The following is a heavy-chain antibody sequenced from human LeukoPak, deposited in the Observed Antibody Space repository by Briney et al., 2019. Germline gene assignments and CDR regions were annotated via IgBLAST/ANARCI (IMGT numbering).Heavy chain of an antibody. CDR1: GGSIRSGHYY. CDR2: IYYTGST. CDR3: AKTRITIFHDGFDM. Sequence: SETLSLTCTVSGGSIRSGHYYWGWIRQPPGKGLEWIGTIYYTGSTYYNPSLKSRVTMSVDTSKKRFSLKLSSVTAADTAIYYCAKTRITIFHDGFDMWGQGAVVTVSS. D-gene: IGHD3-3*01. V-gene: IGHV4-39*01. J-gene: IGHJ3*02.